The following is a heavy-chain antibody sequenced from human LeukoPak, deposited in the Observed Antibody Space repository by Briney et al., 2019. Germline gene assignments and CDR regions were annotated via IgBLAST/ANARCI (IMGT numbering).Heavy chain of an antibody. D-gene: IGHD3-16*01. J-gene: IGHJ6*02. V-gene: IGHV3-21*01. Sequence: GGSLRLSCADSGVTISSYTMNWVRQAPVQGLEWVSSISSTGSYRYYADSVKGRFTISRDNAKSSLYLQTNSLRAEDTGVYFRTRREGDGMDVWGQGTTVTVSS. CDR2: ISSTGSYR. CDR3: TRREGDGMDV. CDR1: GVTISSYT.